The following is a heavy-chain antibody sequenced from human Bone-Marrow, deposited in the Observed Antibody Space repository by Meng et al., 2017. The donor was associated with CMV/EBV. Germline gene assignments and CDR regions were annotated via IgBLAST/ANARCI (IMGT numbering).Heavy chain of an antibody. CDR2: INSDGSST. CDR1: GFIFSSYW. J-gene: IGHJ4*02. Sequence: LILSCVDSGFIFSSYWMHWVRQAPGKGLVWVSRINSDGSSTSYADSVKGRFTISRDNAKNTLYLQMNSLRAEDTAVYYCARGRATFDYWGQGTLVTVSS. CDR3: ARGRATFDY. V-gene: IGHV3-74*01.